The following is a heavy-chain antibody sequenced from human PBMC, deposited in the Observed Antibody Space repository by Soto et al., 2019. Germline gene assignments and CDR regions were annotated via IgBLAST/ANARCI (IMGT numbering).Heavy chain of an antibody. J-gene: IGHJ3*02. CDR3: AHRPPGGRYKDAFDI. CDR2: IYWNDDK. V-gene: IGHV2-5*01. D-gene: IGHD1-1*01. CDR1: GFSLSTSGVG. Sequence: QITLKESGPTLVKPTQTLMLTCTFSGFSLSTSGVGVGWIRQPPGKALEWLALIYWNDDKRYSPSLKSRLTITKDTSKNQVVLTMTNMDPVDTATYYCAHRPPGGRYKDAFDIWGQGTMVTVSS.